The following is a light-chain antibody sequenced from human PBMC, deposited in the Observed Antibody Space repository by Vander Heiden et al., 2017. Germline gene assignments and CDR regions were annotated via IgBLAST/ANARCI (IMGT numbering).Light chain of an antibody. Sequence: QSVLTQSPSASGTPGQRVTISFSGSSSNIGGNTVNWYQQLPGTAPKLLIYSNNQRPSGVPDRFSGSKSGTSASLAISGLQSEDEADYYCAAWDDSLNGLVFGGGTKLTVL. V-gene: IGLV1-44*01. CDR2: SNN. CDR3: AAWDDSLNGLV. CDR1: SSNIGGNT. J-gene: IGLJ2*01.